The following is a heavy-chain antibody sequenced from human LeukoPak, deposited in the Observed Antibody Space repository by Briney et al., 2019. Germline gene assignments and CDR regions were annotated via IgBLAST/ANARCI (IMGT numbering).Heavy chain of an antibody. J-gene: IGHJ6*03. Sequence: GGSLRLSCAASGFTFSSYSMNWVRQAPGKGLEWVSSISSSSSYIYYADSVKGRFTISRDNAKNSLYLQMNSLRAEDTAVYYCARDLGITVAGIHYYYMDVWGKGTTVTVSS. CDR2: ISSSSSYI. D-gene: IGHD6-19*01. CDR3: ARDLGITVAGIHYYYMDV. CDR1: GFTFSSYS. V-gene: IGHV3-21*01.